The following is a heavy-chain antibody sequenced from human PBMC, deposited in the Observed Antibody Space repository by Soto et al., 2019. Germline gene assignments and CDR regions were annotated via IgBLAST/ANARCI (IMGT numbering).Heavy chain of an antibody. CDR3: ARWPQLKPRFDY. CDR2: IYYSGST. J-gene: IGHJ4*02. D-gene: IGHD1-1*01. CDR1: GGSISSGDYY. Sequence: QVQLQESGPGLVKPSQTLSLTCTVSGGSISSGDYYWSWIRQHPGKGLEWIGYIYYSGSTYYNPSLTSRVTRSVDTSKNQFSRKLSSVTAADTAVYYCARWPQLKPRFDYWGQGTLVTVSS. V-gene: IGHV4-31*03.